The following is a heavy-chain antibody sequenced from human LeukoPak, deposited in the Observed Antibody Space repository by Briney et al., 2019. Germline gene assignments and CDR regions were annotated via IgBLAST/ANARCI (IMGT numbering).Heavy chain of an antibody. D-gene: IGHD1-26*01. V-gene: IGHV3-30*02. CDR1: GFTFSNYG. CDR3: ATRPASETYFAVFDY. Sequence: GGSLRLSCAASGFTFSNYGMHWVRQAPGKGLEWVAFIRYDGSNKYYADSVKGRFTISRDNSKNTLYLQMNSLRAEDAALYYCATRPASETYFAVFDYWGLGTLVTVSS. J-gene: IGHJ4*02. CDR2: IRYDGSNK.